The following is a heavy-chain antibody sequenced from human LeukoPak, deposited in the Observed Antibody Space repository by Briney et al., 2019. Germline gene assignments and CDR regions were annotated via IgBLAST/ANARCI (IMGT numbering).Heavy chain of an antibody. J-gene: IGHJ4*02. D-gene: IGHD5-12*01. CDR2: INPNSGGT. Sequence: ASVKVSCKASGYTFTGYYMHWVRQAPGQGLEWMGRINPNSGGTNYAQKFQGRVTMTRDTSISTAYMELSRLRSDDTAVYYCARLSGYVDPFDYWGQGTLVTVSS. V-gene: IGHV1-2*06. CDR3: ARLSGYVDPFDY. CDR1: GYTFTGYY.